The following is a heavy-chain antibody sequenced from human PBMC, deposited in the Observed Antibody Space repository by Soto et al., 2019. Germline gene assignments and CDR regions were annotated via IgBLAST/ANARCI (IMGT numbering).Heavy chain of an antibody. Sequence: SGTLXLTCAVYGGSFSGYYWSWIRQPPGKGLEWIGEINHSGSTNYNPSLKSRVTISVDTSKNQFSLKLSSVTAADTAVYYCARWFARWFGDGYYYYGMDVWGQGTTVTVSS. D-gene: IGHD3-10*01. V-gene: IGHV4-34*01. CDR2: INHSGST. CDR3: ARWFARWFGDGYYYYGMDV. CDR1: GGSFSGYY. J-gene: IGHJ6*02.